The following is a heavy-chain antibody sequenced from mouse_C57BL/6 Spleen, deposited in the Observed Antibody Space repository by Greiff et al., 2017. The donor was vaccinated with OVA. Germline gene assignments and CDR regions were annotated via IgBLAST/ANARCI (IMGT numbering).Heavy chain of an antibody. D-gene: IGHD1-1*01. J-gene: IGHJ3*01. CDR2: ISSGSSTI. CDR3: ASRGSSLFAY. V-gene: IGHV5-17*01. CDR1: GFTFSDYG. Sequence: EVKVVESGGGLVKPGGSLKLSCAASGFTFSDYGMHWVRQAPEKGLEWVAYISSGSSTIYYADTVKGRFTISRDNAKNTLFLQMTSLRSEDTAMYYCASRGSSLFAYWGQGTLVTVSA.